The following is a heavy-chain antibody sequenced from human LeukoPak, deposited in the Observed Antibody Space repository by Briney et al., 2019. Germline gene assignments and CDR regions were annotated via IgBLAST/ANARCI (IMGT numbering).Heavy chain of an antibody. V-gene: IGHV3-23*01. CDR1: GFRFRTYA. CDR3: TKDQDFRLGSMDF. CDR2: ITDVGDRA. D-gene: IGHD7-27*01. J-gene: IGHJ4*02. Sequence: GGSLRLSCGTSGFRFRTYAMTWVRQAPGKGLEWVSTITDVGDRALYIDSVRGRFTIFRDDSKNTLYLQMNSLRAEDTAVYYCTKDQDFRLGSMDFWGQGSLVTVSS.